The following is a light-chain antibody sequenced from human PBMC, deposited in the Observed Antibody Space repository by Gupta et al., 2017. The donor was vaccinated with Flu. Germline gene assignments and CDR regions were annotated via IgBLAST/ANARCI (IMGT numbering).Light chain of an antibody. CDR2: EVS. Sequence: SDVGGYNYVSWYQQHPGKAPKLMIYEVSKRPSGVPDRFSGSKSGNTASLTVSGLQAEDEADYYCSSSAGSILVFGTGTKVTVL. CDR1: SDVGGYNY. J-gene: IGLJ1*01. CDR3: SSSAGSILV. V-gene: IGLV2-8*01.